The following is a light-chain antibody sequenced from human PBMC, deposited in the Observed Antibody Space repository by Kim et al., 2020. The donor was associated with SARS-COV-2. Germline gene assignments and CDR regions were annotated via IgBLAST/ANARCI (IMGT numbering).Light chain of an antibody. J-gene: IGLJ3*02. CDR3: SSYTSSSTPWV. Sequence: QSITISCTGTSSDVGGYNYVSWYQQHPGKAPKLMIYDVSKRPSGVSNRFSGSKSGNTASLTISGLQAEDEADYHCSSYTSSSTPWVFGGGTQLTVL. CDR2: DVS. CDR1: SSDVGGYNY. V-gene: IGLV2-14*04.